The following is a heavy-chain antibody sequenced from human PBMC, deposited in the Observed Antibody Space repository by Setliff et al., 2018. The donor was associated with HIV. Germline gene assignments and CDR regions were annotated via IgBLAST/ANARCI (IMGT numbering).Heavy chain of an antibody. D-gene: IGHD3-3*01. CDR2: VYHTGST. V-gene: IGHV4-4*02. Sequence: SETLSLTCAVSGGSITNSNWWSWVRQSPGKRPEWIGEVYHTGSTNYNPSLKSRVTISIDRSKNHFSLKLSSVTAADTAVYYCAREGSYNDFWSGGMTLDYWGQGALVTVSS. J-gene: IGHJ4*02. CDR1: GGSITNSNW. CDR3: AREGSYNDFWSGGMTLDY.